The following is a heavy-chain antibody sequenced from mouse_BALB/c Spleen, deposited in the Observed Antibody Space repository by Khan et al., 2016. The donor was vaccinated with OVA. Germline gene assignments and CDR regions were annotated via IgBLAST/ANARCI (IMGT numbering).Heavy chain of an antibody. CDR2: IDPSTGYT. J-gene: IGHJ3*01. Sequence: QVQLKQSGAELAKPGASVKMSCTASGYTFTTYWMHWVKQRPGQGLEWIGYIDPSTGYTEYNQKFKDKATLTTDKSSSTAYMQLSSLTSEDSAVYYCGRRGLYCIFAYWGQGTLVTVSA. D-gene: IGHD2-12*01. CDR1: GYTFTTYW. V-gene: IGHV1-7*01. CDR3: GRRGLYCIFAY.